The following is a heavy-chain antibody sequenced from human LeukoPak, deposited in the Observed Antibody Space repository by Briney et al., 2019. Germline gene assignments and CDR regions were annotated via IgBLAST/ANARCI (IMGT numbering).Heavy chain of an antibody. CDR3: AKDLWFGGFHYGMDV. CDR2: ISWNSGSI. J-gene: IGHJ6*02. D-gene: IGHD3-10*01. V-gene: IGHV3-9*01. CDR1: GFTFDDYA. Sequence: PGRSLRLSCAASGFTFDDYAMHWVRQAPGKGLEWVSRISWNSGSIGYADSVKGRFTISRDNAKNSLYLQMNGLRAEDTALYYCAKDLWFGGFHYGMDVWGQGTTVTVSS.